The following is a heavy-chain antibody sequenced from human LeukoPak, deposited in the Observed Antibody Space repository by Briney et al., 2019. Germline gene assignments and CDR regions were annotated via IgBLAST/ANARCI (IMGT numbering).Heavy chain of an antibody. CDR2: INHSGST. CDR1: GASVDSSDYY. J-gene: IGHJ5*02. CDR3: ARGKRYCSGGSCYSMYNWFDP. V-gene: IGHV4-39*07. D-gene: IGHD2-15*01. Sequence: SETLSLTCTVSGASVDSSDYYWGWIRQPPGKGLEWIGEINHSGSTNYNPSLKSRVTISVDTSKNQFSLKLSSVTAADTAVYYCARGKRYCSGGSCYSMYNWFDPWGQGTLVTVSS.